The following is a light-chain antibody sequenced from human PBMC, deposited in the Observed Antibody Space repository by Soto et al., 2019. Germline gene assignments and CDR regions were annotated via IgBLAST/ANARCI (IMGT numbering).Light chain of an antibody. Sequence: DIQMTQSPSSLSASVGDRVTITCRASQNIGNYLHWYQQKPGKAPGLLIFATSTLQSGVPSRFSGSGSRTDFTLTISSLQPEDFATYYCQQSYSAPWTFGQGTKVDIK. CDR3: QQSYSAPWT. CDR2: ATS. V-gene: IGKV1-39*01. CDR1: QNIGNY. J-gene: IGKJ1*01.